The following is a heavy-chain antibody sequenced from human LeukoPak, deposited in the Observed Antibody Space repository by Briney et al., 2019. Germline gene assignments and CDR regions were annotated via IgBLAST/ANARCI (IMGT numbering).Heavy chain of an antibody. J-gene: IGHJ4*02. CDR1: GFTFSSYG. CDR3: ARLSSGYYSAFDY. Sequence: PGGPLRLSCAASGFTFSSYGMHWVRQAPGKGLEWVAFIRYDGSNKYYADSVKGRFTISRDNSKNTLYLQMNSLRAEDTAVYYCARLSSGYYSAFDYWGQGTLVTVSS. CDR2: IRYDGSNK. D-gene: IGHD3-22*01. V-gene: IGHV3-30*02.